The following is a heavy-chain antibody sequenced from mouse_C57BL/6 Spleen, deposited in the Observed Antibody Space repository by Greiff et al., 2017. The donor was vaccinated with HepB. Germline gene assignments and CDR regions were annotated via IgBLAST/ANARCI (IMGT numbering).Heavy chain of an antibody. Sequence: QVQLKQSGAELVKPGASVKLSCKASGYTFTSYWMHWVKQRPGQGLEWIGMIHPNSGSTNYNEKFKSKATLTVDKSSSTAYMQLSSLTSEDSAVYYCARRGVLGFDYWGQGTTLTVSS. CDR3: ARRGVLGFDY. CDR2: IHPNSGST. V-gene: IGHV1-64*01. J-gene: IGHJ2*01. CDR1: GYTFTSYW. D-gene: IGHD1-1*01.